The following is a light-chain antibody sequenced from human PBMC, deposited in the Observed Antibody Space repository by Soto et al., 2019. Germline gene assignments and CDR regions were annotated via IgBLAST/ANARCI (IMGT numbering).Light chain of an antibody. CDR1: SSDVGGYNY. CDR3: SSYTSSSLYV. J-gene: IGLJ1*01. Sequence: ALTQPASVSGSPGQSIAISCTGTSSDVGGYNYVSWYQQHPGKAPKLIIYDVSNRPSGVSNRFSGSKSGNAASLTISGLQAEDEADYYCSSYTSSSLYVFGTGTKVTVL. CDR2: DVS. V-gene: IGLV2-14*01.